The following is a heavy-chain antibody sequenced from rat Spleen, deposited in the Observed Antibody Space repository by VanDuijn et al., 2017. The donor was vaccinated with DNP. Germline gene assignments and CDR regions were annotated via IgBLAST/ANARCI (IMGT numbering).Heavy chain of an antibody. CDR2: IWAGGST. D-gene: IGHD1-1*01. CDR3: ARHYYYSGDGYAMDA. Sequence: QVQLEESGPGLMQPSETLSLTCTVSGFSLTSNGVGWVRQPLGKGLVWMGTIWAGGSTNYNSAVQSRMSISRDTSKSQVFLKMNSLQPEDTGTYYCARHYYYSGDGYAMDAWGQGTSVTVSS. J-gene: IGHJ4*01. CDR1: GFSLTSNG. V-gene: IGHV2-72*01.